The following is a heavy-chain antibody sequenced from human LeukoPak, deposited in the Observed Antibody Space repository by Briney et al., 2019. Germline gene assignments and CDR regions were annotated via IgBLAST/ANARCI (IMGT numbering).Heavy chain of an antibody. D-gene: IGHD1-7*01. CDR2: INHSGRT. J-gene: IGHJ5*01. Sequence: SETLSLTCALFGGSFSSYYWSWIRQTPGKGLEWIGEINHSGRTNYNPSLKSRVTLSVDTSKNQFSLKMSSVTAADTAVYYCARPYYSGTYWFDSWGQGTLVTVSS. CDR3: ARPYYSGTYWFDS. CDR1: GGSFSSYY. V-gene: IGHV4-34*01.